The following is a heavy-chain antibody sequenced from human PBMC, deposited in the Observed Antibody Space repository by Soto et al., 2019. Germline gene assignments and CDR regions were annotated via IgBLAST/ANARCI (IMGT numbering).Heavy chain of an antibody. J-gene: IGHJ6*02. CDR2: IYYSGST. CDR3: ARDRRVGYYDSSGYYYYYGMDV. V-gene: IGHV4-59*01. CDR1: GGSISSYY. D-gene: IGHD3-22*01. Sequence: SETLSRTCTVSGGSISSYYCSWIRPPPGKGLCCIGYIYYSGSTNYNPSLKSRVTISVDTSKNHFSLTLSSVTAADTAVYYCARDRRVGYYDSSGYYYYYGMDVWGQGTTVTFSS.